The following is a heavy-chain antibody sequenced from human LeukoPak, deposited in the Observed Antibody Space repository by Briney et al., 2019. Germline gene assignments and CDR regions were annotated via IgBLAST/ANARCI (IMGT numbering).Heavy chain of an antibody. CDR3: AGEDNSSGYRPFDI. CDR2: INPNNGGT. V-gene: IGHV1-2*06. D-gene: IGHD3-22*01. CDR1: GYTFSGYY. J-gene: IGHJ3*02. Sequence: ASVKVSCKASGYTFSGYYIHWVRQAPGQGLEWMGRINPNNGGTNYAQKFQGRVTMTRDMSMSTAYMELSRLRSDDTAVYYCAGEDNSSGYRPFDIWGQGTMVTVPS.